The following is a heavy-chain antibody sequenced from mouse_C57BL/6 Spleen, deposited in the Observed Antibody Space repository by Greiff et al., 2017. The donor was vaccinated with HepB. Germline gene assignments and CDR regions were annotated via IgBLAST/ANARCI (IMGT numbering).Heavy chain of an antibody. J-gene: IGHJ2*01. Sequence: DVTLVESGGGLVKPGGSLKLSCAASGFTFSDYGMHWVRQAPEKGLEWVAYISSGSSTIYYADTVKGRFTISRDNAKNTLFLQMTSLRSEDTAMYYCGRLRTTVAAFDYWGQGTTLTVSS. D-gene: IGHD1-1*01. CDR2: ISSGSSTI. V-gene: IGHV5-17*01. CDR3: GRLRTTVAAFDY. CDR1: GFTFSDYG.